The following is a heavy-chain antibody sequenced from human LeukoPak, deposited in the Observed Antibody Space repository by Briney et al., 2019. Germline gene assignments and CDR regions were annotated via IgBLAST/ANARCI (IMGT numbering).Heavy chain of an antibody. J-gene: IGHJ5*02. Sequence: GGSLRLSCAASGFTFSSYWMHWVRQAPEKGLVWVSRINTDGSSTSYADSVKGRFTIPRDNAKNTLYLQMNSLRAEDTAVYYCARGSDCSSTSCYPLSWFDPWGQGTLVTVSS. V-gene: IGHV3-74*01. CDR3: ARGSDCSSTSCYPLSWFDP. CDR2: INTDGSST. CDR1: GFTFSSYW. D-gene: IGHD2-2*01.